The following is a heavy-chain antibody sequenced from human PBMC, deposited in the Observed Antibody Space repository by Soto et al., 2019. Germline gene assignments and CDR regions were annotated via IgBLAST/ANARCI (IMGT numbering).Heavy chain of an antibody. CDR1: GGSISYYY. CDR2: IYYSGTT. J-gene: IGHJ1*01. CDR3: ASAYDSSRKGYFRH. V-gene: IGHV4-59*01. D-gene: IGHD6-13*01. Sequence: SETLSLTCTVSGGSISYYYWSWIRQPPGKGLEWIGYIYYSGTTNYNPSLKSRVTISVDTSKNHFSLKLSFVTAADTAVYYCASAYDSSRKGYFRHWGQGTLVTVSS.